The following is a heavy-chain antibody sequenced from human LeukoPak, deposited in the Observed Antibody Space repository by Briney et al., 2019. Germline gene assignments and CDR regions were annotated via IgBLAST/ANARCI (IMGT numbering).Heavy chain of an antibody. V-gene: IGHV3-48*03. J-gene: IGHJ4*02. CDR1: GFTFSSYE. D-gene: IGHD2-15*01. Sequence: GGSLRLSCAASGFTFSSYEMNWVRQAPGKGLEWVSYNSSSGSTIYYADSVKGRFTISRDNAKNSLYLQMNSLRAEDTAGYYCARDVAVAYWGQGTLVTVSS. CDR2: NSSSGSTI. CDR3: ARDVAVAY.